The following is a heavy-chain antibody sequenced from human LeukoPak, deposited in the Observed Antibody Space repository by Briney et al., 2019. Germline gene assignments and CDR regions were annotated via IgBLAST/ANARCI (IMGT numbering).Heavy chain of an antibody. J-gene: IGHJ4*02. CDR1: GFTFSSYG. Sequence: GRSLRLSCAASGFTFSSYGMHWVRQAPGKGLEWVAVISYDGSNKYYADSVKGRFTISRDNSKNTLYLQMNSLRAEDTAVYYCAKDDGAYGDYGAFDYWGQGTLVTVSS. CDR2: ISYDGSNK. CDR3: AKDDGAYGDYGAFDY. D-gene: IGHD4-17*01. V-gene: IGHV3-30*18.